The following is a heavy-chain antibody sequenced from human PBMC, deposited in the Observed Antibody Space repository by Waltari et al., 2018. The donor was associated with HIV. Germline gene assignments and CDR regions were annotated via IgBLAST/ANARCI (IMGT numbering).Heavy chain of an antibody. CDR1: GGSISSRSYY. J-gene: IGHJ4*02. D-gene: IGHD6-19*01. CDR2: ISYSGST. CDR3: ARLTIIAVAGSFDY. V-gene: IGHV4-39*01. Sequence: QLQLQESGPGLVKPSETLSLTCTVSGGSISSRSYYWGWIRQPPGKGLEWIGSISYSGSTYYNPSLKSRVTISVDTSKDQFSLKLSSVTAAVTAVYYCARLTIIAVAGSFDYWGQGTLVTVSS.